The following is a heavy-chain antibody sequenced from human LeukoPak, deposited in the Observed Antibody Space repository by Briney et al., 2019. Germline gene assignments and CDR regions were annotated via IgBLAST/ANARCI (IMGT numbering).Heavy chain of an antibody. D-gene: IGHD2-2*02. CDR1: GGTFSSYA. CDR3: ASEINTSYYYYGMDV. V-gene: IGHV1-69*04. J-gene: IGHJ6*02. CDR2: IIPILGIA. Sequence: SVKVSCKASGGTFSSYAISWVRQAPGQGLEWMGRIIPILGIANYAQKFQGRVTITADKSMSTAYMELSSLRSEDTAVYYCASEINTSYYYYGMDVWGQGTTVTVSS.